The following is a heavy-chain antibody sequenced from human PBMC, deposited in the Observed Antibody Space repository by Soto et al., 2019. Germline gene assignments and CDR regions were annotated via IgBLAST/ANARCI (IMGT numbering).Heavy chain of an antibody. CDR1: GASLRSGGYF. J-gene: IGHJ4*02. Sequence: QLQLQESGSRLVKPSQTLSLTCAVSGASLRSGGYFWCWVRQPPGKGLEFIGYSYLSGNTYPNTSFRRRVSISQADSKNHFSLTVTSVTAADTAVYYCASRTDPDLDFWGQGTQVIVSS. CDR3: ASRTDPDLDF. D-gene: IGHD2-21*02. CDR2: SYLSGNT. V-gene: IGHV4-30-2*01.